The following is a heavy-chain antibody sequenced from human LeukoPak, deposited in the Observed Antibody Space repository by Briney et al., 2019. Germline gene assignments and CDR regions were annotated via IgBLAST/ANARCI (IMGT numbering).Heavy chain of an antibody. CDR2: ISGGGGST. J-gene: IGHJ5*02. CDR3: AKVSRQGYCSSPSCYNWFDP. V-gene: IGHV3-23*01. CDR1: GFTFSSYA. D-gene: IGHD2-2*01. Sequence: GGSLRLSCAASGFTFSSYAMSWVRQAPVKGLEWVSAISGGGGSTYYADSVKGRFTISRDNSKNTLYLQMNSLRAEDTAVYYCAKVSRQGYCSSPSCYNWFDPWGQGTLVTVSS.